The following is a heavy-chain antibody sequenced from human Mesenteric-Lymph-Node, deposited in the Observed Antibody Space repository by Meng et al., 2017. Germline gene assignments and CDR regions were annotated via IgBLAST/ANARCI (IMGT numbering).Heavy chain of an antibody. CDR3: ARVSSGWDYFDY. Sequence: VQLQESGPGLVKPSQTLSLTCTVSGGSVSSGGYYWTWIRQHPGKGLEWFGHIYYSGSTFYNPSLKRRVIISIDTSKNQFFLNLRSVTAADTAVYYCARVSSGWDYFDYWGQGTLVTVSS. V-gene: IGHV4-31*03. CDR1: GGSVSSGGYY. J-gene: IGHJ4*02. CDR2: IYYSGST. D-gene: IGHD6-19*01.